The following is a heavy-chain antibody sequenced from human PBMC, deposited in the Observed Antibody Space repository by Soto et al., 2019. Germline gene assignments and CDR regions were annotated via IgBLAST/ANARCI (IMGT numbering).Heavy chain of an antibody. CDR2: IIPIFGTA. D-gene: IGHD2-8*02. CDR1: GGTFSSYA. CDR3: GAGGGLTVKTPTNNWFDP. J-gene: IGHJ5*02. Sequence: QVQLVQSGAEVKKPGSSVKVSCKASGGTFSSYAISWVRQAPGQGLEWMGGIIPIFGTANYAQKFQGRVTITADESTSTGYMELSSLRSEDTAVYYCGAGGGLTVKTPTNNWFDPWGQGTLVTVSS. V-gene: IGHV1-69*12.